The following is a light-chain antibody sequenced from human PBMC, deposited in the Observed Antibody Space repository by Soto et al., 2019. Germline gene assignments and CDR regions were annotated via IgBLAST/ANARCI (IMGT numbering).Light chain of an antibody. CDR3: QQYNNWPPIT. V-gene: IGKV1-27*01. J-gene: IGKJ5*01. CDR2: AAS. Sequence: DIQMTQSPSSMSASVRDSSPITRRASQGINHYLACFQQKPGKAPKLLIYAASTLQSGVPSRFSGSGSATEFTLTIRSLQSEDLAVYYCQQYNNWPPITVGQGTRQEIK. CDR1: QGINHY.